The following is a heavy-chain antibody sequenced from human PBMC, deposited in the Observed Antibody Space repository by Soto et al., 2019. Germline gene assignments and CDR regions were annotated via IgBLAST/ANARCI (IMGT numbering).Heavy chain of an antibody. D-gene: IGHD3-22*01. CDR2: IYPGDSDT. V-gene: IGHV5-51*01. J-gene: IGHJ5*02. Sequence: PGESLKISCKGSGYSFTSYWIGWVRQMPGKGLEWMGIIYPGDSDTRYSPSFQGQVTISADKSISTAYLQWSSLKASDTAMYYCARRGDSSGYYYDPSPDWFDPWGQGTLVTVSS. CDR1: GYSFTSYW. CDR3: ARRGDSSGYYYDPSPDWFDP.